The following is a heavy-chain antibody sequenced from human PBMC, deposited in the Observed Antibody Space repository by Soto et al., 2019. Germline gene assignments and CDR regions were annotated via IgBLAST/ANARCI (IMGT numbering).Heavy chain of an antibody. Sequence: QVQLVQSGAEVKKPGSSVKVSCKASGDSFNNDGVNWVRQAPGQGLEWVGGIIPHFGPAKYPQKFQGRATITADTPPNTVFMEWLSLTSDDTAIYYCARGALLDWHNYFALDVWGQGTSVTVSS. D-gene: IGHD3-9*01. CDR1: GDSFNNDG. J-gene: IGHJ6*02. V-gene: IGHV1-69*06. CDR3: ARGALLDWHNYFALDV. CDR2: IIPHFGPA.